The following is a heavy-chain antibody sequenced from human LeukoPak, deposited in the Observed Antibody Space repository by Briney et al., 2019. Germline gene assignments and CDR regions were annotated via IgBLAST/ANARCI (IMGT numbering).Heavy chain of an antibody. D-gene: IGHD6-13*01. V-gene: IGHV3-30*02. Sequence: GGSLRLSCAASGFTFSSYGMHWVRQAPGKGLEWVAFIRYDGSNKYYADSVKGRFTISRDNSKNTLYLQMNSLRAEDTAVYYCATNLAAAGTKAYYYYYMDVWGKGTTVTVSS. CDR1: GFTFSSYG. CDR2: IRYDGSNK. J-gene: IGHJ6*03. CDR3: ATNLAAAGTKAYYYYYMDV.